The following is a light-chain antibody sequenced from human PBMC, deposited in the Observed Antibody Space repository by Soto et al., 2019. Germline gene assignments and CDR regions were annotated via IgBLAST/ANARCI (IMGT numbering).Light chain of an antibody. CDR1: QSISNY. J-gene: IGKJ5*01. V-gene: IGKV1-39*01. CDR3: QQSYSTPRT. CDR2: SAS. Sequence: DIQMTQSPSSLSASVGDRVTITCRASQSISNYLNWYQQRPGKAPKLLIYSASSLQSGVPSRFSGSGSGTDFTLTISSLQPEDFATYYCQQSYSTPRTFGGGTRLEIK.